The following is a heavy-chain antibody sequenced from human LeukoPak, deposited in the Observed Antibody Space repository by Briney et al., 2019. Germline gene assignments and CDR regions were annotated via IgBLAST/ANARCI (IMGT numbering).Heavy chain of an antibody. V-gene: IGHV7-4-1*02. J-gene: IGHJ4*02. CDR3: ANGYYLDSVDY. CDR2: INTNTGNP. D-gene: IGHD3-22*01. Sequence: GASVKVSCKASGYTFTSYAMGWVRQAPGHGLEWMGWINTNTGNPTYAQGFTGRFVFSLDTSVSTAYLQISSLKAEDTAVYYCANGYYLDSVDYWGQGTLVTVSS. CDR1: GYTFTSYA.